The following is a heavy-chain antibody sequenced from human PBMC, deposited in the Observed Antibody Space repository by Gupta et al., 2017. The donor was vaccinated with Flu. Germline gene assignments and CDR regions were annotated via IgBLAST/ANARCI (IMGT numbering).Heavy chain of an antibody. J-gene: IGHJ5*01. D-gene: IGHD3-10*01. CDR1: SVTALGMG. V-gene: IGHV2-5*01. Sequence: SVTALGMGVGWVRQPPGKAPQWVALVYWSGDKRDRPSLEHRLTITKDTSRNQMLLTMTDMDPADTATYLWVHVTAFYYFDFWGQGALVTVSS. CDR2: VYWSGDK. CDR3: VHVTAFYYFDF.